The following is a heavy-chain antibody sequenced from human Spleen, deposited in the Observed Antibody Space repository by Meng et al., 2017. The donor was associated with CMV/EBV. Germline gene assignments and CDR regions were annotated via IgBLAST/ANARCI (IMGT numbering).Heavy chain of an antibody. CDR2: SSDTDNSV. CDR3: AKDGGIVVVPAAIRYYYYGMDV. V-gene: IGHV3-23*01. D-gene: IGHD2-2*02. J-gene: IGHJ6*02. Sequence: GESLKISCAVSGFTFNNFAMSWVRQAPGKRLEWVAASSDTDNSVSYADSVKGRFSISRDKSKNTLYLQMNSLRAEDTAVYYCAKDGGIVVVPAAIRYYYYGMDVWGQGTTVTVSS. CDR1: GFTFNNFA.